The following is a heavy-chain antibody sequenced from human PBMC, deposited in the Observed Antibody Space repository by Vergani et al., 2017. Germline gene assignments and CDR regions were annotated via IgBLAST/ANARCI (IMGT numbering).Heavy chain of an antibody. CDR1: GFTFSNYW. CDR2: ITSDGVST. Sequence: EVQLVESGGGFVQPGGSLRLSCAASGFTFSNYWMHWVRQAPGKGLVWVSRITSDGVSTTYADSVKGRFTISRDNAKNTLYLQMNTLRAEDTAVYYCARLRKSYRVATEFYYYYGMDVWGQGTTVTVSS. D-gene: IGHD5-12*01. CDR3: ARLRKSYRVATEFYYYYGMDV. J-gene: IGHJ6*02. V-gene: IGHV3-74*01.